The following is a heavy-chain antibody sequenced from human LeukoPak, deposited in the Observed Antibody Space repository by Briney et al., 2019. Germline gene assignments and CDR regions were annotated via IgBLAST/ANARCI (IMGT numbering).Heavy chain of an antibody. Sequence: ASVKVSCKASGGTFSSYAISWVRQAPGQGLEWMGGIIPIFGTANYAQKFQGRVTITTDESTSTAYMELSSLRSEDTAVYYCALNPTKLRFLEWLYFDYWGQGTLVTVSS. J-gene: IGHJ4*02. CDR1: GGTFSSYA. CDR2: IIPIFGTA. D-gene: IGHD3-3*01. CDR3: ALNPTKLRFLEWLYFDY. V-gene: IGHV1-69*05.